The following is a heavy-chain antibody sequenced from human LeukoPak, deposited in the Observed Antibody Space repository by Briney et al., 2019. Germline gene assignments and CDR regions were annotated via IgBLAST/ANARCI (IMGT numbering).Heavy chain of an antibody. CDR3: ARESRASN. J-gene: IGHJ4*02. Sequence: SETLSLTCTVSGDSMGSFYWSWIRQSAGRGLEWIGHIYSSGTTKNNPSYKSRVTMSVDTSKNQFSLKLSSVTAADTAVYYCARESRASNWGQGTLVTVSS. CDR1: GDSMGSFY. CDR2: IYSSGTT. V-gene: IGHV4-4*07.